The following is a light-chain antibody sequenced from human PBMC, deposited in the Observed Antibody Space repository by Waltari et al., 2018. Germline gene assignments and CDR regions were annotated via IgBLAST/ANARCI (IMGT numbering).Light chain of an antibody. CDR1: SSNIGAGYD. V-gene: IGLV1-40*01. J-gene: IGLJ2*01. CDR3: QSYDRDLNAVL. CDR2: RDE. Sequence: QSVLTQPPSVSGAPGQSVTISCTGSSSNIGAGYDAHWYQQIPGSAPKVLIYRDENRPSGVPGRFAGAKSGTSASLSVTGLHVEDEADYFCQSYDRDLNAVLFGGGTKWTVL.